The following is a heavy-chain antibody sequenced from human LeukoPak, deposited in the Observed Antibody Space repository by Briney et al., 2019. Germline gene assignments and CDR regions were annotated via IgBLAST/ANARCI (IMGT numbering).Heavy chain of an antibody. CDR3: AKSGGTSSSGLGY. Sequence: PGGSLRLSCAASAFTFRSYGMHWVRQAPGKGLEWVAVISYDGSNKYYADSVKGRFTISRDNSKNTLYLQMNSLRAEDTAVYYCAKSGGTSSSGLGYWGQGTLVTVSS. CDR2: ISYDGSNK. D-gene: IGHD6-19*01. V-gene: IGHV3-30*18. J-gene: IGHJ4*02. CDR1: AFTFRSYG.